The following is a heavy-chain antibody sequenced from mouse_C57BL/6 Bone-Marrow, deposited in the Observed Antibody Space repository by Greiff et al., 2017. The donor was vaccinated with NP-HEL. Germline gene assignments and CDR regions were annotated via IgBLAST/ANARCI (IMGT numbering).Heavy chain of an antibody. CDR3: ARNAETDYYFDY. Sequence: QVHVKQSGPGLVQPSQSLSISCTVSGFSLTSYGVHWVRQSPGKGLEWLGVIWSGGSTDYNVAFISRLSISKDKSKRQFFFKRNSLQADDTDIYDCARNAETDYYFDYWGQGTTLTVSS. CDR1: GFSLTSYG. J-gene: IGHJ2*01. CDR2: IWSGGST. V-gene: IGHV2-2*01.